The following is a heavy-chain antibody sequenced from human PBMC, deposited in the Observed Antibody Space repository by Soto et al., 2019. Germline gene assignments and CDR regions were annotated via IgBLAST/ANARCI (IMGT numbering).Heavy chain of an antibody. V-gene: IGHV4-31*03. CDR1: GGSISSGGYY. J-gene: IGHJ5*02. CDR2: IYYSGST. D-gene: IGHD3-22*01. Sequence: SETLSLTCTVSGGSISSGGYYWSWIRQHPGKGLEWIGYIYYSGSTYYNPSLKSRVTISVDTSKNQFSLKLSSVTAADTAVYYCAAHVYDSSDTWFDPRGQGTLVTVSS. CDR3: AAHVYDSSDTWFDP.